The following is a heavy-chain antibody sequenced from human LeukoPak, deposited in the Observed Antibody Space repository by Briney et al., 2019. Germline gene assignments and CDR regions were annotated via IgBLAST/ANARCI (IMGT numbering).Heavy chain of an antibody. CDR1: GYTFTGYY. Sequence: ASVKVSCKASGYTFTGYYMHWVRQAPGQGLEWMGWINPNSGGTNYAQKFQGRVTMTRDTSISTAYMELSRLRSDDTAVYYCARGAMVRGVSADAFDIWGQGIMVTVSS. CDR3: ARGAMVRGVSADAFDI. V-gene: IGHV1-2*02. CDR2: INPNSGGT. D-gene: IGHD3-10*01. J-gene: IGHJ3*02.